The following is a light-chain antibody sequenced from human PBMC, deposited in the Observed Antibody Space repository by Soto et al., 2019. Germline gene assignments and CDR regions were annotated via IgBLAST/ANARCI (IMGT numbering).Light chain of an antibody. J-gene: IGKJ2*01. Sequence: DIQMTQSPSTLSASVGDGVTITCRASQSIGSWLAWYQQKPGKAPKLLIYKATNLQSGVPSRFSGSGSGTDFSLTISSLQPGDSATYFCQHYHDFQYTFGPGTKLEI. V-gene: IGKV1-5*03. CDR1: QSIGSW. CDR2: KAT. CDR3: QHYHDFQYT.